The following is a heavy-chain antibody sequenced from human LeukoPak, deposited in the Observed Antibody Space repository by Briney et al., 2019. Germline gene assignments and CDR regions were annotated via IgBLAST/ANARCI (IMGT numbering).Heavy chain of an antibody. D-gene: IGHD3-3*01. Sequence: PGGSLRLSCVASGFTSGNYWMHWVRQAPGKRPEWVSCIDDDGTDTHYAVSVKGRFTISRDNAKNTLYLQLNSLRGEDTAVYYCARGMLSSAGYHWYYYMDVWGKGAMVTVSS. J-gene: IGHJ6*03. CDR2: IDDDGTDT. CDR1: GFTSGNYW. CDR3: ARGMLSSAGYHWYYYMDV. V-gene: IGHV3-74*01.